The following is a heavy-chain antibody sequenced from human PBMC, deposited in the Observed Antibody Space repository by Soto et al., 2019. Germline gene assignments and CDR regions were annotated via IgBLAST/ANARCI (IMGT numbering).Heavy chain of an antibody. CDR3: AREVTAMGFDY. CDR1: GGSISSGDYY. D-gene: IGHD5-18*01. J-gene: IGHJ4*02. Sequence: SETLSLTCTVSGGSISSGDYYWSWIRQPPGKGLEWIGYIYYSGSTYYNPSLKSRVTISVDTSKNQFSLKLSSVTAADTAVYYCAREVTAMGFDYWGQGTLVTVSS. CDR2: IYYSGST. V-gene: IGHV4-30-4*02.